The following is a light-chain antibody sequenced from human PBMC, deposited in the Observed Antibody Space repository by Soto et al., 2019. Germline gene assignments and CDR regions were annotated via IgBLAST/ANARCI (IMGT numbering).Light chain of an antibody. CDR1: SSNIGNNY. Sequence: QSVLTQPPSVSAAPGQKVTISCSGSSSNIGNNYVSWYQQVPGTVPRLPIYDSDKRPSEIPDRFSGSESGTSATLGITGLQTGDEADYYCGTWDSSLSAVVFGGGTKLTVL. J-gene: IGLJ2*01. CDR3: GTWDSSLSAVV. V-gene: IGLV1-51*01. CDR2: DSD.